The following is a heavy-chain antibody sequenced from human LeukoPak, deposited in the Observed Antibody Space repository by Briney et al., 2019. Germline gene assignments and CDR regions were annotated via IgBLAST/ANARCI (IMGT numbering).Heavy chain of an antibody. J-gene: IGHJ1*01. CDR3: AAPRHSGSYLVQH. V-gene: IGHV3-30-3*01. CDR2: ISYDGSNK. Sequence: GGSLRLSCAASGFTFSSYAMHWVRQAPGKGLEWVAVISYDGSNKYYADSVKGRFTISRDNSKNTLYLQMNSLRAEDTAVYYCAAPRHSGSYLVQHWGQGTLVTVSS. D-gene: IGHD1-26*01. CDR1: GFTFSSYA.